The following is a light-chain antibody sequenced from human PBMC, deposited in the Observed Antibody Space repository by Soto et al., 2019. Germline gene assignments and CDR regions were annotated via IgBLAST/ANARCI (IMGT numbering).Light chain of an antibody. J-gene: IGLJ2*01. CDR2: SNT. V-gene: IGLV1-44*01. CDR1: SSNIGSHT. Sequence: QSVLTQPPSASGTPGQTIALSCSGGSSNIGSHTVNWYQQLPGTAPRLLIYSNTQRPSGVPDRFSGSKSGTSASLAISGLQSEYEGDYYCAAWEYGLNGVVFGGGTKLTVL. CDR3: AAWEYGLNGVV.